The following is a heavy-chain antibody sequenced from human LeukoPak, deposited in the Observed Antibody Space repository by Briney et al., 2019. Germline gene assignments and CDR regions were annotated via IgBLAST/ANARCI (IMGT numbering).Heavy chain of an antibody. V-gene: IGHV4-59*01. CDR2: IYYSGST. CDR1: GGSISSYY. Sequence: SETLSLTCTVSGGSISSYYWSWIRQPPGKGLEWIGYIYYSGSTNYNPSLKSRVTISVDTSKNQFSLKLSSVTAADTAVYYCARYEAVAGVFDYWGQGTLVTVSS. D-gene: IGHD6-19*01. J-gene: IGHJ4*02. CDR3: ARYEAVAGVFDY.